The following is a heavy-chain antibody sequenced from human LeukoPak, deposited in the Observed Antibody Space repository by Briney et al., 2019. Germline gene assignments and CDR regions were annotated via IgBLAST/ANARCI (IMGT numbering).Heavy chain of an antibody. CDR2: NDWDDDK. CDR1: GFSLSTRGMC. V-gene: IGHV2-70*01. D-gene: IGHD3-22*01. J-gene: IGHJ3*02. Sequence: SGPTLVKPTQTLTLTCTFSGFSLSTRGMCVRWIRQPPGKALEWLALNDWDDDKYYSSSLKTRLTISKDTSKNHVVLTMTNMDPVDTATYYCARILRSYYYDSSGAFDIWGQGTMVTVSS. CDR3: ARILRSYYYDSSGAFDI.